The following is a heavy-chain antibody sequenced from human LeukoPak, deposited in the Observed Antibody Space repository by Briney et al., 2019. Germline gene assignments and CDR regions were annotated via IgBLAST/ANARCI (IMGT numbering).Heavy chain of an antibody. CDR1: GFIFSTYE. CDR3: ARSRRADY. CDR2: IYSGGST. Sequence: GGSLRLSCAASGFIFSTYEMNWVRQAPGKGLEWVSVIYSGGSTYYADSVKGRFTISRDNSKNTLYLQMNSLRAEDTAVYYCARSRRADYWGQGTLVTVSS. J-gene: IGHJ4*02. V-gene: IGHV3-66*01.